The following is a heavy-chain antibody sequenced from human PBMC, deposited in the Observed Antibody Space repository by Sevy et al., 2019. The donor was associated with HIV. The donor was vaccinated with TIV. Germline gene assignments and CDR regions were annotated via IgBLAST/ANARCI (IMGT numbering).Heavy chain of an antibody. Sequence: EGSLRLSCAVSGFTFRNIWMSWVHQAPGKALEWVANIRQDGSEKYYVDSVRGRFTISRDNAKNSLFLQLNSLRADDTAIYYCAKSYCGSGTSYGMDLWGRGTTVTVSS. CDR1: GFTFRNIW. V-gene: IGHV3-7*01. CDR2: IRQDGSEK. CDR3: AKSYCGSGTSYGMDL. D-gene: IGHD3-10*01. J-gene: IGHJ6*02.